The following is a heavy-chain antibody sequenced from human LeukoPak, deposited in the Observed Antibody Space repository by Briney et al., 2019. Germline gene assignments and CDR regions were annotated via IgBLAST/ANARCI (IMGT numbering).Heavy chain of an antibody. CDR2: IWYGGSNK. D-gene: IGHD4-23*01. V-gene: IGHV3-33*01. CDR1: GFPFSVFG. CDR3: ARGRGADYGGNSGYFDY. J-gene: IGHJ4*02. Sequence: GGPVSLLCGACGFPFSVFGMLCVREAPGEGLVGVGVIWYGGSNKYCADSVKGRFTISRDNPKNTLYVQMNSLRAEDTAVYYCARGRGADYGGNSGYFDYWGQGTLVTVSS.